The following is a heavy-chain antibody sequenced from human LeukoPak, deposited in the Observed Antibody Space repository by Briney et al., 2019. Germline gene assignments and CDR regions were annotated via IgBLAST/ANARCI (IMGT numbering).Heavy chain of an antibody. D-gene: IGHD6-19*01. J-gene: IGHJ4*02. CDR1: GWSFSGSY. Sequence: SETLSLTCAVYGWSFSGSYWSWIRQPPGKGLEWIGEINHSGSTNYNPSLKSRVTISVDTSKNQFSLKLSSVTAADTAVYYCANGSGWYRGIDYWGQGTLVTVSS. CDR2: INHSGST. CDR3: ANGSGWYRGIDY. V-gene: IGHV4-34*01.